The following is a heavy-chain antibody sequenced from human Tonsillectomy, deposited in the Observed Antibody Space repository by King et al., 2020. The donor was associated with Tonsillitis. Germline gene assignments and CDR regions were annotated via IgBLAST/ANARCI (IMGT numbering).Heavy chain of an antibody. J-gene: IGHJ4*02. V-gene: IGHV1-18*04. CDR2: ISAYNGNT. D-gene: IGHD3-16*02. CDR1: GYTFTSYG. CDR3: ARELGAYLWGSDPPDY. Sequence: VQLVQSGAEVKKPGASVKVSCKASGYTFTSYGISWVRQAPGQGLEWMGWISAYNGNTNYAQNIQSRVTMTTDTSTSTAYMDMRRLRSEGTAVYYCARELGAYLWGSDPPDYWGQGTLVTVSS.